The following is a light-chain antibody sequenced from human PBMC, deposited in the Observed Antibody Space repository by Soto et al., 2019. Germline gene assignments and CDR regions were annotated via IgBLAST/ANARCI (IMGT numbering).Light chain of an antibody. CDR2: TAS. Sequence: DIEMTQSPSSLSASVGDRVTITCRAGQDIRDYLAWYQQKPGKVPKLLMYTASTLQPGVPSRFSGSGSVTDFTHTVSSLQPEDVATDNCQKYNSAPWPFGQGTRIEIK. CDR1: QDIRDY. CDR3: QKYNSAPWP. J-gene: IGKJ1*01. V-gene: IGKV1-27*01.